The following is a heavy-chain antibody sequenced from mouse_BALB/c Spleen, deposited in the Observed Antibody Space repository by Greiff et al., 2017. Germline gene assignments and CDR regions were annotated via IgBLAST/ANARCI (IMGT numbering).Heavy chain of an antibody. Sequence: EVQRVESGGGLVQPGGSRKLSCAASGFTFSDYGMAWVRQAPGKGPEWVAFISNLAYSIYYADTVTGRFTISRENAKNTLYLEMSSLRSEDTAMYYCAREGFPYFDYWGQGTTLTVSS. V-gene: IGHV5-15*02. CDR2: ISNLAYSI. CDR3: AREGFPYFDY. D-gene: IGHD3-1*01. CDR1: GFTFSDYG. J-gene: IGHJ2*01.